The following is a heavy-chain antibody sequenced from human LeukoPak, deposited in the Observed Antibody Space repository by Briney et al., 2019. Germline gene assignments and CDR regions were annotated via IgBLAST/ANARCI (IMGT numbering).Heavy chain of an antibody. CDR2: IDSGDST. J-gene: IGHJ4*02. D-gene: IGHD3-3*01. CDR1: GFTVSSNY. V-gene: IGHV3-53*01. Sequence: GGSLRLSCAASGFTVSSNYMSWVRQAPGKGLEWVSVIDSGDSTYYADSVKGRFTISRDNSKNTLYLQMNSLRAEDTAVYYCARAPLFSPYYFDYWGQGTLVTVSS. CDR3: ARAPLFSPYYFDY.